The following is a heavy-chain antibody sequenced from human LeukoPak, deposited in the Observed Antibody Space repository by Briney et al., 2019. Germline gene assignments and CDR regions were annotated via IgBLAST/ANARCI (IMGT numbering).Heavy chain of an antibody. CDR1: GFTFSSYS. Sequence: PGGSLRLSCAASGFTFSSYSMNWIRQAPGKGLEWVAVISYDGSNKYYADSVKGRFTISRDNSKNTLYLQMNSLRAEDTAVYYCARAVAAAPRGWFDPWGQGTLVTVSS. CDR3: ARAVAAAPRGWFDP. V-gene: IGHV3-30*03. CDR2: ISYDGSNK. D-gene: IGHD6-13*01. J-gene: IGHJ5*02.